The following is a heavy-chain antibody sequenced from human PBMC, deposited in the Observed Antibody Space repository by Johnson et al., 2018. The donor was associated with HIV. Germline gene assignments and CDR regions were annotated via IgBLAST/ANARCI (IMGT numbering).Heavy chain of an antibody. CDR2: IKHDGSEK. J-gene: IGHJ3*02. CDR1: GFTFSSYW. V-gene: IGHV3-7*03. CDR3: ARKGDAFDI. Sequence: EVQLVESGGGVVQPGRSLRLSCAASGFTFSSYWMSWVRQAPGKGLEWVANIKHDGSEKYYVDSVKGRFTVSRDNAKNSLYLQMSSLRAVDTAIYYCARKGDAFDIWGQGTMVTVSS.